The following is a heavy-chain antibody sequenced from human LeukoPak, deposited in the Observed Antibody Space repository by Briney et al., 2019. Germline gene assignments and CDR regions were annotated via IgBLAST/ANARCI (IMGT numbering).Heavy chain of an antibody. CDR1: GRSISSGRYS. CDR2: IYSSGST. CDR3: ARLGPRAPDDY. Sequence: PSQTLSLTCTVSGRSISSGRYSWSWIPQHPGKGLEWIGYIYSSGSTYYNPSLKSGVTISVDTSKNQFSLKLSSVTAADTAVYYCARLGPRAPDDYWGQGTLVTVSS. V-gene: IGHV4-31*03. J-gene: IGHJ4*02. D-gene: IGHD3-16*01.